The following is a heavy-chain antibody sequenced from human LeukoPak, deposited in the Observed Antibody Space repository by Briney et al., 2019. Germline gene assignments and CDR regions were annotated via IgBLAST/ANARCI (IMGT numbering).Heavy chain of an antibody. V-gene: IGHV1-69*05. CDR1: GGTFSSYA. CDR3: AREKTYYYDSSGPRNWFDP. Sequence: ASVKVSCKASGGTFSSYAISWVRPAPGQGREWMGGFIPIFGTANYAQKFQGRVTITTDESTSTAYMELSSLRSEDTAVYYCAREKTYYYDSSGPRNWFDPWGQGTLVTVSS. CDR2: FIPIFGTA. J-gene: IGHJ5*02. D-gene: IGHD3-22*01.